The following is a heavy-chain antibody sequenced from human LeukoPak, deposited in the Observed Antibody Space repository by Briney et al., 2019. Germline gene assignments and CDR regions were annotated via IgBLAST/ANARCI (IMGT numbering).Heavy chain of an antibody. CDR3: AKDYDFWSGYTKYYFDY. CDR1: GFTFDDYA. V-gene: IGHV3-9*01. CDR2: ISWNSGSI. Sequence: GRSLRLSCAASGFTFDDYAMHWVRQAPGKGLEWVSGISWNSGSIGYADSVKGRFTISRDNAKNSLYLQMNSLRAEDTAVYYCAKDYDFWSGYTKYYFDYWGQGTLVTVSS. J-gene: IGHJ4*02. D-gene: IGHD3-3*01.